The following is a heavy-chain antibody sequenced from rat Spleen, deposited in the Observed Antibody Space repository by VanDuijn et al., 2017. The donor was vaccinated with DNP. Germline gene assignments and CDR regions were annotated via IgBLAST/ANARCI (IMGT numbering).Heavy chain of an antibody. CDR1: GYTFTTYY. CDR2: INTGSGGT. V-gene: IGHV1-43*01. CDR3: ARRRLPYWYFDF. D-gene: IGHD1-4*01. Sequence: QVQLRQSGAEPAKPGSSAKISCKASGYTFTTYYITWIKQTTGQGLEYIGYINTGSGGTNYNEKFRGKATLTVDTSSNTAFMQLSSLTPDDSAVYYCARRRLPYWYFDFWGPGTTVTVSS. J-gene: IGHJ1*01.